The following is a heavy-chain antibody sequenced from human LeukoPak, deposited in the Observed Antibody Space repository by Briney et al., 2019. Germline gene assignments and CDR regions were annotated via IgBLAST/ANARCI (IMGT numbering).Heavy chain of an antibody. J-gene: IGHJ3*01. CDR3: ARDASYYDSSGYYDAFDV. Sequence: GGSLRLSCAASGFTFSSYWMTWVRQAPGKRLEWVANIRQDESEKYYVDSVKGRFTISRDNAKNSLYLQMNSLRAEDTAVYYCARDASYYDSSGYYDAFDVWGQGTIITVSS. D-gene: IGHD3-22*01. CDR1: GFTFSSYW. CDR2: IRQDESEK. V-gene: IGHV3-7*01.